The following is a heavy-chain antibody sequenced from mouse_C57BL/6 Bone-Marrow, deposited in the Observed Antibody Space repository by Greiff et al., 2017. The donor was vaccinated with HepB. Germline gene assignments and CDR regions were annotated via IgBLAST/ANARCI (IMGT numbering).Heavy chain of an antibody. CDR1: GYTFTSYG. CDR2: IYPRSGNT. V-gene: IGHV1-81*01. Sequence: QVQLQQSGAELARPGASVKLSCKASGYTFTSYGISWVKQRTGQGLEWIGEIYPRSGNTYYNEKFKGKATLTADKSSSTAYMELRSLTSEDSAVYFCARRASSYEYDGKGLFAYWGQGTLVTVSA. D-gene: IGHD2-4*01. CDR3: ARRASSYEYDGKGLFAY. J-gene: IGHJ3*01.